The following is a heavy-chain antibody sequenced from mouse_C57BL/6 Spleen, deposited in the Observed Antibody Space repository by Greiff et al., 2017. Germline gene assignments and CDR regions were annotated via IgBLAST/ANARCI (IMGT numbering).Heavy chain of an antibody. Sequence: EVQLVESGAELVRPGASVKLSCTASGFNIKDDYMHWVKQRPEQGLEWIGWIDPENGDTEYASKFQGKGTITADTSSNTAYLQLSSLTSEDTAVYYCTVYYGNYVRFAYWGQGTLVTVSA. D-gene: IGHD2-1*01. CDR3: TVYYGNYVRFAY. V-gene: IGHV14-4*01. J-gene: IGHJ3*01. CDR1: GFNIKDDY. CDR2: IDPENGDT.